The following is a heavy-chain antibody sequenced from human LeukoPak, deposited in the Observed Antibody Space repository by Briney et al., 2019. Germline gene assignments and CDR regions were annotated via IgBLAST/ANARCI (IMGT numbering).Heavy chain of an antibody. Sequence: GGSLRLSCAGSGFIFSNYAMNWVRQAPGKGLEWVSGISGSGGITYYADSVKGRFTISRDTSKNTLFLQMNSLRAEDTALYYCAKVLPGYSSNWYGGDFGMDVWGKGTTVTVSS. CDR2: ISGSGGIT. CDR1: GFIFSNYA. V-gene: IGHV3-23*01. CDR3: AKVLPGYSSNWYGGDFGMDV. D-gene: IGHD6-13*01. J-gene: IGHJ6*04.